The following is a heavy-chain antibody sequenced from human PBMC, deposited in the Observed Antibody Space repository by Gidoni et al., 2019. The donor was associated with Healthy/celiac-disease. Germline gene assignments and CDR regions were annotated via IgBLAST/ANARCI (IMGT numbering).Heavy chain of an antibody. J-gene: IGHJ3*02. V-gene: IGHV3-30*04. Sequence: VVQPGRSLRLSCAASGFTFSSYAMHWVRQAPGKGLEWVAVISYDGSNKYYADSVKGRFTISRDNSKNTLYLQMNSLRAEDTAVYYCARAYYYYDSSGLRPRYAAFDIWGQGTMVTVSS. CDR3: ARAYYYYDSSGLRPRYAAFDI. CDR2: ISYDGSNK. CDR1: GFTFSSYA. D-gene: IGHD3-22*01.